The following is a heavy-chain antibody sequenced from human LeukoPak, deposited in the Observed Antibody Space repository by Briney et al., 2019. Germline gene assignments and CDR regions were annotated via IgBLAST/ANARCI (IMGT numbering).Heavy chain of an antibody. CDR2: INPSGGST. CDR3: ATGISSSADY. CDR1: GYTFTSYG. J-gene: IGHJ4*02. Sequence: ASVKVSCKASGYTFTSYGISWVRQAPGQGLEWMGIINPSGGSTSYAQKFQGRVTMTRDTSTSTVYMELSSLRSEDTAVYYCATGISSSADYWGQGTLVTVSS. D-gene: IGHD6-6*01. V-gene: IGHV1-46*01.